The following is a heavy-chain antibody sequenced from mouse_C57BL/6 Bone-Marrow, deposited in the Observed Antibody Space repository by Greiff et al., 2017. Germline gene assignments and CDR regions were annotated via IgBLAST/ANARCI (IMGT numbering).Heavy chain of an antibody. Sequence: VHLEQPGAELVKPGASVKLSCKASGYTFTSYWMQWVNQRPGQGLEWIARIYPSDSYTNYNQKFKGKATLTVEKSSSTAYMQLSSLTSEDSAVYYCARDDYYGYFDFWGTGTTGTVSS. CDR3: ARDDYYGYFDF. V-gene: IGHV1-50*01. J-gene: IGHJ1*03. D-gene: IGHD2-4*01. CDR2: IYPSDSYT. CDR1: GYTFTSYW.